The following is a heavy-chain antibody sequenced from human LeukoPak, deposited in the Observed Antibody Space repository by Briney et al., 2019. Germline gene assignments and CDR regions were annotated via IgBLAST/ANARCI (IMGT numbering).Heavy chain of an antibody. CDR2: ISGSGGDT. CDR1: GFTFSNFA. D-gene: IGHD3-10*01. J-gene: IGHJ4*02. V-gene: IGHV3-23*01. Sequence: GVLRLSCAASGFTFSNFAMSWVRQAPGKGLEWVSAISGSGGDTYYADSVKGRFTISRDNAKSTLYLQMNSLKAEETALYYCAKDTLLFLYWGQGTLVTVSS. CDR3: AKDTLLFLY.